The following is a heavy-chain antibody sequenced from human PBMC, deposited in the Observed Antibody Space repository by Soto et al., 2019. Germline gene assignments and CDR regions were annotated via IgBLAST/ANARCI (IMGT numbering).Heavy chain of an antibody. CDR2: ISSSSSYI. CDR1: GFTFSGYS. V-gene: IGHV3-21*01. D-gene: IGHD1-26*01. J-gene: IGHJ3*02. CDR3: ARETKNSHTLAFDI. Sequence: EVQLVESGGGLVKPGGSLRLSCAASGFTFSGYSMNWVRQAPGKGLEWVSSISSSSSYIYYADSVKGRFTISRDNAKNSLYLQMNSLRAEDTAVYYCARETKNSHTLAFDIWGQGIMVTVSS.